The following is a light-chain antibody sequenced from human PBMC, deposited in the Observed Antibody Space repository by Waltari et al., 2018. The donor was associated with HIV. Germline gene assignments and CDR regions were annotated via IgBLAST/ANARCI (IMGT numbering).Light chain of an antibody. CDR1: SSDVGNYDL. Sequence: QSALTQPASVSGSPGQSITISCTGTSSDVGNYDLVSWYQQHPGKAPKVMIYEVRKRTAGVSKRFSGSKSGNTASLTISGLQSEDEAAYYCCSYATSSTLIFGGGTKLTVL. V-gene: IGLV2-23*02. CDR3: CSYATSSTLI. CDR2: EVR. J-gene: IGLJ2*01.